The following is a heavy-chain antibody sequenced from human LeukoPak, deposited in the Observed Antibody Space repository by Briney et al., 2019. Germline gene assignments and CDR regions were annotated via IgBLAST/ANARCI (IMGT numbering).Heavy chain of an antibody. CDR3: ASDWGLSQLEYCSNTNCYMGAFDI. Sequence: ASVKVSCKASGYTFTAYYIHWVRQAPGQGLEWMGWINPNSGGTNYAQKFQGRVTMTRDTSISTAYMELSRLRSDDTAVYYCASDWGLSQLEYCSNTNCYMGAFDIWGQGTMVTVSS. V-gene: IGHV1-2*02. J-gene: IGHJ3*02. CDR2: INPNSGGT. D-gene: IGHD2-2*02. CDR1: GYTFTAYY.